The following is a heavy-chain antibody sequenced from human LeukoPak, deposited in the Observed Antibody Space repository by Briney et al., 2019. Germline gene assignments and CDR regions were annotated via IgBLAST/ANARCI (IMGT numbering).Heavy chain of an antibody. V-gene: IGHV4-30-2*01. Sequence: SETLSLTCTVSGGSISSGDYYWSWIRQPPGKGLEWIGYIYHSGSTYYNPSLKSRVTISVDRSKNQFSLKLSSVTAADTAVYYCASGVGAPGSYYYYYMDVWGKGTTVTVS. J-gene: IGHJ6*03. D-gene: IGHD1-26*01. CDR1: GGSISSGDYY. CDR2: IYHSGST. CDR3: ASGVGAPGSYYYYYMDV.